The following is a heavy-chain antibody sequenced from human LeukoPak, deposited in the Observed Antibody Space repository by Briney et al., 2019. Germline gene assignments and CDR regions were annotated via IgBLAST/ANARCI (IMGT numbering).Heavy chain of an antibody. CDR1: GFTFSSYG. V-gene: IGHV3-30*18. Sequence: GGSLRLSCAAPGFTFSSYGMHWVRQAPGKGLEWVAVISYDGSNKYYADSVKGRFTISRDNSKNTLYLQMNSLRAEDTAVYYCAKVGGGLTIFGVVIAHYYYYGMDVWGQGTTVTVSS. J-gene: IGHJ6*02. CDR3: AKVGGGLTIFGVVIAHYYYYGMDV. D-gene: IGHD3-3*01. CDR2: ISYDGSNK.